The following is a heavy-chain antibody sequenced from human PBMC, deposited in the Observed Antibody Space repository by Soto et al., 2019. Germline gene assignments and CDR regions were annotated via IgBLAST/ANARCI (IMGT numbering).Heavy chain of an antibody. CDR3: AKAEKISAVAGYFEN. V-gene: IGHV3-23*01. CDR2: ISGSGSIT. Sequence: EVQLLESGGGLVQPGGSLSLSCAASEFTFSNYAMTWVRQAPGKGLEWVSSISGSGSITYYAESVKGRFAISRDNSKNTLFLQMNSLRAEDTAIYYCAKAEKISAVAGYFENWGQGTQVTVSS. CDR1: EFTFSNYA. D-gene: IGHD6-19*01. J-gene: IGHJ4*02.